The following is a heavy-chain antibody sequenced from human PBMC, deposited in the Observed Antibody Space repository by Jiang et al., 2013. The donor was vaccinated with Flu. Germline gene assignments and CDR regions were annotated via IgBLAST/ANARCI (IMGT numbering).Heavy chain of an antibody. Sequence: QLVESGGGLIQPGGSLRLSCAASGFTVNRNYMSWVRQAPGKGLEWVSLIYSDGSTYYGDSVEGRFTISRDSSENTLILQMNSLTGDDTAVYYCARALTWGKYGSNLYFFDSWGQGTLVTVSA. CDR3: ARALTWGKYGSNLYFFDS. J-gene: IGHJ4*02. CDR2: IYSDGST. V-gene: IGHV3-53*01. CDR1: GFTVNRNY. D-gene: IGHD7-27*01.